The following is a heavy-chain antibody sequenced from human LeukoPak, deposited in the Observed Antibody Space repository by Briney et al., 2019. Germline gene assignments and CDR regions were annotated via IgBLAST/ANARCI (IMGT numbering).Heavy chain of an antibody. J-gene: IGHJ4*02. CDR2: IKPNSGGT. CDR3: ARKTSSGWYDY. Sequence: ASVTVSCKASGYTFTGYYMHWLRQAPGQGLEWMGWIKPNSGGTNYAQKFQGRVTMTRDTSISTAYMELSRLRSDDTAVYYCARKTSSGWYDYWGQGTLVTVSS. D-gene: IGHD6-13*01. CDR1: GYTFTGYY. V-gene: IGHV1-2*02.